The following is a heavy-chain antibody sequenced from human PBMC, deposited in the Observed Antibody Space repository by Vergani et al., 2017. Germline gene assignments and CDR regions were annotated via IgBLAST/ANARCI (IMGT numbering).Heavy chain of an antibody. D-gene: IGHD2-15*01. V-gene: IGHV4-31*03. CDR1: GGSLSSGGYY. Sequence: QVQLPESGPGLVKPSQTLSLTCTVSGGSLSSGGYYWSWLRQHPGEGLEWIGYISYSGSTYYNPSLKSRVTISVDQSKNQFSLKLSFLTAADTAVYYCARAGYCSGGSCYWREPPYYGMDVGGQGTTVTVSS. CDR3: ARAGYCSGGSCYWREPPYYGMDV. J-gene: IGHJ6*02. CDR2: ISYSGST.